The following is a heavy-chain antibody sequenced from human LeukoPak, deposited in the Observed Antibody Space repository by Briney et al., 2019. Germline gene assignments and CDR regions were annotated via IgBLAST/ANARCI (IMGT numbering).Heavy chain of an antibody. J-gene: IGHJ5*01. CDR2: INPNSGDT. V-gene: IGHV1-2*02. CDR1: GYTLTDYF. Sequence: ASVKVSCKTSGYTLTDYFMHWVRQAPGQGLEWMGWINPNSGDTNYAHKFQGRVTMTRDTSISTAYMELSSLRSEDTAIYYCARDKSSANWLDSWGQGTLVTVSS. D-gene: IGHD3-10*01. CDR3: ARDKSSANWLDS.